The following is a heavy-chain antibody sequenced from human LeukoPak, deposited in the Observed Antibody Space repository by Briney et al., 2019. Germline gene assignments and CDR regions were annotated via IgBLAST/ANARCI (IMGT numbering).Heavy chain of an antibody. CDR3: AKDSGLLLKSPKHFDY. CDR2: IYSGGST. J-gene: IGHJ4*02. D-gene: IGHD2-15*01. CDR1: EFSVGSNY. V-gene: IGHV3-66*01. Sequence: PGGSLRLSCAASEFSVGSNYMTWVRQAPGKGLEWVSFIYSGGSTYYAHSVKGRFTISRDNSKNTLYLQMNSLRAEDTAVYYCAKDSGLLLKSPKHFDYWGQGTLVTVSS.